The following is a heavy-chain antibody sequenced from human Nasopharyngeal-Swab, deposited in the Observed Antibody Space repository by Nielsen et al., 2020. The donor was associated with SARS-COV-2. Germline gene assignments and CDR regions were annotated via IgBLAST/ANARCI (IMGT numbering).Heavy chain of an antibody. Sequence: GGSLRLSCAASGFTFDDYGMHWVRQAPGKGLEWVSGISWDGLTIGYADSVKGRFTISRDNSNNTLYLQMNSLRPDDTAVYYCARDGYSYDDAFDIWGQGTLVTVSS. CDR2: ISWDGLTI. V-gene: IGHV3-9*01. J-gene: IGHJ3*02. D-gene: IGHD5-18*01. CDR1: GFTFDDYG. CDR3: ARDGYSYDDAFDI.